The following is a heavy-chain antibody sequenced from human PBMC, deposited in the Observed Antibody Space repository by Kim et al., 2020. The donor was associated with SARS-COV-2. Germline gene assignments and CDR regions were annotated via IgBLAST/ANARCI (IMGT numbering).Heavy chain of an antibody. J-gene: IGHJ6*02. D-gene: IGHD3-22*01. CDR3: ARDGDRAYYYYYGMDV. V-gene: IGHV6-1*01. Sequence: SVKSRITINPDTSKNQFSLQLNSVTPEDTAVYYCARDGDRAYYYYYGMDVWGQGTTVTVSS.